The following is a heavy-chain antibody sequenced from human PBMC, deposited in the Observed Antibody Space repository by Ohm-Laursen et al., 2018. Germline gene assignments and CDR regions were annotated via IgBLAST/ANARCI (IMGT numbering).Heavy chain of an antibody. V-gene: IGHV4-4*07. D-gene: IGHD5-18*01. CDR1: GGSISSYY. J-gene: IGHJ4*02. CDR3: ARESMDTPMAYYFDF. CDR2: IYTSGTI. Sequence: GTLSLTCTVSGGSISSYYCSWIRQPAGKRLEWIGRIYTSGTINDNPSLKSRVTMSVDTSKNQFSLKLSSMTAADTAVYYCARESMDTPMAYYFDFWGQGALVTVSS.